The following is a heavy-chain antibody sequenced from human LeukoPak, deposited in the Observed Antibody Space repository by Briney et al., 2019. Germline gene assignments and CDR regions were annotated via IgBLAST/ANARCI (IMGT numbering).Heavy chain of an antibody. Sequence: PSETLSLTCTVSGGSIRSYYWTWIRQPPGKGLEYIGYVYYSGSTNYNPSLKSRVTISLDMSKNQFSLKLSSVTAADTAVYYCATLLPAAYFDFWGQGTLVTVSS. D-gene: IGHD2-2*01. J-gene: IGHJ4*02. CDR3: ATLLPAAYFDF. V-gene: IGHV4-59*08. CDR1: GGSIRSYY. CDR2: VYYSGST.